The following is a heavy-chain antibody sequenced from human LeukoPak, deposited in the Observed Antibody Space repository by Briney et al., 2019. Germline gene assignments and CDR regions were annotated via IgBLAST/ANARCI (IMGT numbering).Heavy chain of an antibody. CDR3: ARGSSLLHKFAIDY. J-gene: IGHJ4*02. D-gene: IGHD2-15*01. Sequence: ASVKVSCKASGYTFTGYYMHWVRQAPGQGLEWMGWINPNSGGTNYAQKFQGRVTMTRDTSISTAYMELSRLRSDDTAVYYCARGSSLLHKFAIDYWGQGTLVTDSS. CDR2: INPNSGGT. V-gene: IGHV1-2*02. CDR1: GYTFTGYY.